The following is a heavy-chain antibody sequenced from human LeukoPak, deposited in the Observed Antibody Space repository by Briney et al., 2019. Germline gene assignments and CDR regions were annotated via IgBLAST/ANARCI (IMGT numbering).Heavy chain of an antibody. J-gene: IGHJ4*02. Sequence: PSETLSLTCAVSGYSISSGYYWGWIRQPPGKGLEWIGSIYHSGSTFYNPSLKSRVTISADTSKNQFSLTLSSVTAADTAVYYCARHQDDSSGYYYTASFNYWGQGTLVTVSS. V-gene: IGHV4-38-2*01. CDR2: IYHSGST. CDR3: ARHQDDSSGYYYTASFNY. CDR1: GYSISSGYY. D-gene: IGHD3-22*01.